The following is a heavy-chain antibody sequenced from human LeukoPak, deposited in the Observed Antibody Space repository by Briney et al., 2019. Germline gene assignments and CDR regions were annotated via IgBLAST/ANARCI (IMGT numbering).Heavy chain of an antibody. V-gene: IGHV3-23*01. J-gene: IGHJ4*02. CDR1: GFSFSSYA. Sequence: GGSLRLSCAASGFSFSSYAMSWVRQAPGKGLDLVSAISGSGSHTYYAESVKGRFTISRDNSKNTLYLEMNSLRAEDTAVYYCAKVRDSTGWGTLFGYWGQGTLVTVSS. CDR3: AKVRDSTGWGTLFGY. D-gene: IGHD6-19*01. CDR2: ISGSGSHT.